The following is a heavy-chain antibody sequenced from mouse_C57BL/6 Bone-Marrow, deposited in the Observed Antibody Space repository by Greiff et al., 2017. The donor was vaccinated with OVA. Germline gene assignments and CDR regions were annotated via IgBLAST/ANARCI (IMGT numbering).Heavy chain of an antibody. J-gene: IGHJ2*01. Sequence: VQLQQSGAELVRPGTSVKVSCKASGYAFTNYLIEWVKQRPGQGLEWIGVINPGSGGTNYNEKFKGKATLTADKSSSTAYMQLSSLTSEDSAVYFCARSRLEGYFDYWGQGTTLTVSS. D-gene: IGHD2-2*01. CDR3: ARSRLEGYFDY. CDR2: INPGSGGT. V-gene: IGHV1-54*01. CDR1: GYAFTNYL.